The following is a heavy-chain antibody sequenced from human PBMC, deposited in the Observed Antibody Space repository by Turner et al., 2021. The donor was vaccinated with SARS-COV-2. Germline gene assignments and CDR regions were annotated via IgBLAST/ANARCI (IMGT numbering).Heavy chain of an antibody. D-gene: IGHD2-2*01. V-gene: IGHV1-24*01. CDR2: FDPEDGET. CDR1: GYTLTELS. CDR3: ATGYQLRVNWFDP. Sequence: QVQLVQSGAEVKKPGASVKVSCKISGYTLTELSMYWVRQAPGKGPEWMGGFDPEDGETIYEQNFQGRVTMTEDTSTDTAYMELSSLRSEDTAVYFCATGYQLRVNWFDPWGQGTLVTVSS. J-gene: IGHJ5*02.